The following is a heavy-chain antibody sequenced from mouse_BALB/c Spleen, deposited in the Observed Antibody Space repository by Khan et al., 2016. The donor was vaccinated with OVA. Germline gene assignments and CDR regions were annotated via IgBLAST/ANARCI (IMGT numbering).Heavy chain of an antibody. CDR1: GYTFINYW. CDR3: ARKGLRWDFDY. V-gene: IGHV1-7*01. J-gene: IGHJ2*01. CDR2: INPSTGYT. D-gene: IGHD1-1*01. Sequence: QVQLQQSGAELAKPGASVKMSCKASGYTFINYWILWVKQRPGQGLEWIGYINPSTGYTEYNQHFKDKATLTADKSSRTAYMQLSILTSEDSAVYDCARKGLRWDFDYWGQGTTLTVSS.